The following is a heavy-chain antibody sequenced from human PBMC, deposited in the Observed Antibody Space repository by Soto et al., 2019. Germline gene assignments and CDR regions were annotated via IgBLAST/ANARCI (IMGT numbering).Heavy chain of an antibody. V-gene: IGHV1-69*04. Sequence: SVKVSCKASGGTFSSYTISWVRQAPGQGLEWMGRIIPILGIANYAQKFQGRVTITADKSTSTAYMELRSLRSEDTAVYYCARDWTYYDSSGYYSDAFDIWGQGTMVTVSS. D-gene: IGHD3-22*01. CDR2: IIPILGIA. CDR3: ARDWTYYDSSGYYSDAFDI. CDR1: GGTFSSYT. J-gene: IGHJ3*02.